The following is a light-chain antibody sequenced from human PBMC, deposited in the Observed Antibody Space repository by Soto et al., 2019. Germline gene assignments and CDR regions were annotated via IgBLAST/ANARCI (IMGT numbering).Light chain of an antibody. V-gene: IGKV1-39*01. CDR1: QSVSNS. Sequence: DIQMTQSPSSLSASVGDRVTIACRASQSVSNSVNWFQQKAGRAPRLLIFLTSKLQSGVPLRFTGSGSGTDFTLTISSLQPEDSATYFCQQSFSTPPTFGQGTKLEIK. CDR3: QQSFSTPPT. J-gene: IGKJ2*01. CDR2: LTS.